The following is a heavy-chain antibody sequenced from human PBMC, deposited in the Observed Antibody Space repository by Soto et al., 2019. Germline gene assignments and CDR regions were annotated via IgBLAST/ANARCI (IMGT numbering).Heavy chain of an antibody. J-gene: IGHJ6*02. CDR1: GGSITGAYY. CDR2: IHYRGST. CDR3: ARVRDSFGLDV. V-gene: IGHV4-31*03. Sequence: SETLSLTCRLSGGSITGAYYWNWIRQHPGKGLEWIGSIHYRGSTYYNPSLKTRITISLDRSNHQFSLNLSSVTAADTAVDYCARVRDSFGLDVWGQGTTVTVSS. D-gene: IGHD2-15*01.